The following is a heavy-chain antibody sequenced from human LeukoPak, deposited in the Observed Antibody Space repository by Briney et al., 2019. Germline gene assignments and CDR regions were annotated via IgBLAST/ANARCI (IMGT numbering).Heavy chain of an antibody. CDR1: GFTFSSYA. V-gene: IGHV3-23*01. CDR3: AKDRAFSGYYRGMDV. CDR2: ISGSGGST. Sequence: PGGSLRLSCAASGFTFSSYAMSWVRQAPGKGLEWVSAISGSGGSTYYADFVKGRFTISRDNSKNTLYLQMNSLRAEDTAVYYCAKDRAFSGYYRGMDVWGQGTTVTVSS. D-gene: IGHD3-22*01. J-gene: IGHJ6*02.